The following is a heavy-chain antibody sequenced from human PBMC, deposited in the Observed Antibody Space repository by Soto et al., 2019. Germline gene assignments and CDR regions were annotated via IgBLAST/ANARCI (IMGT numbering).Heavy chain of an antibody. J-gene: IGHJ4*02. D-gene: IGHD2-15*01. CDR1: GASIDRSNYY. Sequence: PSETLSLTCTVSGASIDRSNYYWDWIRQPPGKGLEWIGTTYYNGNAYYNPSLKSRVTMSVDTSKNQFSLKLSSVTAADTAVYYCARRWGRSFDYWGQGILVTAPQ. V-gene: IGHV4-39*01. CDR3: ARRWGRSFDY. CDR2: TYYNGNA.